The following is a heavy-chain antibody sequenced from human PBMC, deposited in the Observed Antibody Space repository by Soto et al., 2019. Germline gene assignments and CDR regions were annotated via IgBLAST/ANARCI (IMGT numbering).Heavy chain of an antibody. CDR2: IYPGDSDT. Sequence: GESLKISCKGSGYSFTSYWIGWVRQMPGKGLEWMGIIYPGDSDTRYSPSFQGQVTISADKSISTAYLQWSSLKASDTAMYYCARLRYCSGGSCYSLGNWFDPWGQGTLVTVSS. V-gene: IGHV5-51*01. CDR3: ARLRYCSGGSCYSLGNWFDP. D-gene: IGHD2-15*01. CDR1: GYSFTSYW. J-gene: IGHJ5*02.